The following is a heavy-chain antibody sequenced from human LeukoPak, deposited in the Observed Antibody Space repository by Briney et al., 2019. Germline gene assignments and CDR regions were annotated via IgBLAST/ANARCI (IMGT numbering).Heavy chain of an antibody. J-gene: IGHJ4*02. CDR1: GGSTNAYY. CDR3: SSKSSDHGELRFDY. CDR2: IYYIGST. D-gene: IGHD4-17*01. Sequence: SGTLSLTCTISGGSTNAYYWCWIRQPPGKGLEWIGYIYYIGSTNYRPSLTSRGTTSADSYKNQFSPKLSSMSAADTPGYYCSSKSSDHGELRFDYRGQGALV. V-gene: IGHV4-59*01.